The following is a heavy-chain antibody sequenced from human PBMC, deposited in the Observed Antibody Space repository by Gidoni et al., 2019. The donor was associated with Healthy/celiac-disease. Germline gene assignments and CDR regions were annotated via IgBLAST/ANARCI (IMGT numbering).Heavy chain of an antibody. CDR2: ISSSSSTI. D-gene: IGHD5-12*01. CDR1: GFTFSSYS. Sequence: EVQLVESGGGLVQPGGSLRLSCPASGFTFSSYSMNWVRQAPGKGLEWVSYISSSSSTIYYADSVKGRFTISRDNAKNSLYLQMNSLRAEDTAVYYCARPLRRDGYNYGYWGQGTLVTVSS. CDR3: ARPLRRDGYNYGY. J-gene: IGHJ4*02. V-gene: IGHV3-48*01.